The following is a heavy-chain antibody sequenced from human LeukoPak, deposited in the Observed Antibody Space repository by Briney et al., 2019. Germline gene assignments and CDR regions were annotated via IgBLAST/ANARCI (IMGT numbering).Heavy chain of an antibody. V-gene: IGHV1-2*04. CDR3: ARDPGISPAAGTLFDY. D-gene: IGHD6-13*01. J-gene: IGHJ4*01. CDR2: INPNSGGT. CDR1: GYTFTGYY. Sequence: ASVKVSCKASGYTFTGYYMHWVRQAPGQGLEWMGWINPNSGGTNYAQKFQGWVTMTRDTSISTAYMEQSRLRSDDTAVYYCARDPGISPAAGTLFDYWGQGTLVTVSS.